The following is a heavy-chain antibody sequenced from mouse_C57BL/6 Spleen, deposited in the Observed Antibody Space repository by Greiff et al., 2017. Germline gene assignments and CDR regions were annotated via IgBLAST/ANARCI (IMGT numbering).Heavy chain of an antibody. V-gene: IGHV5-6*02. CDR1: GFTFSSYG. CDR2: ISSGGSYT. J-gene: IGHJ1*03. D-gene: IGHD2-5*01. Sequence: VKLMASGGDLVKPGGSLILSCAASGFTFSSYGMSWVRQTPDKRLEWVATISSGGSYTYYPDSVKGLFTISRDNAKSTLYLQMSSLKSEDTAMYYCARCESNYGYFDVWGTVPTVTVAS. CDR3: ARCESNYGYFDV.